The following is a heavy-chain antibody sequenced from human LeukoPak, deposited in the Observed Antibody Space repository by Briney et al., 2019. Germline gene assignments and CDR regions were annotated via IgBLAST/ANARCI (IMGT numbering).Heavy chain of an antibody. CDR3: ARGPRYYYDSSGYYYWEPRYYFDY. CDR1: GGSFSGYY. V-gene: IGHV4-34*01. J-gene: IGHJ4*02. Sequence: PSETLSPTCAVYGGSFSGYYWSWIRQPPGKGLEWIGEINHSRSTNYNPSLKSRVTISVDTSKNQFSLKLSSVTAADTAVYYCARGPRYYYDSSGYYYWEPRYYFDYWGQGTLVTVSS. CDR2: INHSRST. D-gene: IGHD3-22*01.